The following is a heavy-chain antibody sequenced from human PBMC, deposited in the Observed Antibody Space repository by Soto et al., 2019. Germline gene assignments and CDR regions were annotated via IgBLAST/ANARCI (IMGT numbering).Heavy chain of an antibody. J-gene: IGHJ4*02. Sequence: GSLRLSCAASGFTFSNAWMSWVRQAPGKGLEWVGRINSKTDGGTTDYAAPVKGRFTISRDDSKNTLYLQMNSLKTEDTAVYYWTTDTPPNSYLGNWCQETLLAISS. D-gene: IGHD3-16*01. CDR2: INSKTDGGTT. CDR3: TTDTPPNSYLGN. CDR1: GFTFSNAW. V-gene: IGHV3-15*01.